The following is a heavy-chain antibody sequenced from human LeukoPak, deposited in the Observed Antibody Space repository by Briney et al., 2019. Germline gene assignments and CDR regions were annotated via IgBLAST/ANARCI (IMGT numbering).Heavy chain of an antibody. CDR1: GGTFSSYA. CDR2: INAYNGDT. CDR3: ARALWGPLNWFDP. J-gene: IGHJ5*02. V-gene: IGHV1-18*01. D-gene: IGHD3-10*01. Sequence: ASVKVSCKASGGTFSSYAISWVRQAPGQGLEWMGWINAYNGDTNYAQKFQGRVTMTTDTSTSTAYMELRSLRSDDTAVYYCARALWGPLNWFDPWGQGTLVTVSS.